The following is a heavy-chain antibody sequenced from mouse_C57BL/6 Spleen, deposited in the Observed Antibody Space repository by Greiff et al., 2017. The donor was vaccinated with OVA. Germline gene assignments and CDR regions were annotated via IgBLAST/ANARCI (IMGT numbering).Heavy chain of an antibody. CDR3: AIYYYGSSWYFDV. CDR2: IHPNSGST. Sequence: QVQLQQPGAELVKPGASVKLSCKASGYTFTSYWMHWVKQRPGQGLEWIGMIHPNSGSTNYNEKFKSKATLTVDKSSSTAYMQISSLTSEDSAVYDCAIYYYGSSWYFDVWGTGTTVTVSS. CDR1: GYTFTSYW. V-gene: IGHV1-64*01. D-gene: IGHD1-1*01. J-gene: IGHJ1*03.